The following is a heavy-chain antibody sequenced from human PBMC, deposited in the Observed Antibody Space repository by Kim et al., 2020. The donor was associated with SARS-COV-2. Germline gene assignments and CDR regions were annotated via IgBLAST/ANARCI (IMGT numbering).Heavy chain of an antibody. CDR3: AREDCRGGNCYSLGGEGWLDP. CDR2: ISYDGSNE. CDR1: GFTLSSYA. Sequence: GGSLRLSCAASGFTLSSYAMHWVRQAPGKGLEWVAFISYDGSNEFYADSVKGRFTVSRDNSKNTLYLQMNSLRADDTAVYYCAREDCRGGNCYSLGGEGWLDPWGEGTLVSVST. J-gene: IGHJ5*02. D-gene: IGHD2-15*01. V-gene: IGHV3-30*04.